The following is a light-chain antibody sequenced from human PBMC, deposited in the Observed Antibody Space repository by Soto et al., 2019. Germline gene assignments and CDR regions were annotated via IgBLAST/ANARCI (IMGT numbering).Light chain of an antibody. V-gene: IGKV3-20*01. CDR3: QQYYTSPYN. J-gene: IGKJ2*01. CDR2: GAS. CDR1: HSLTSSY. Sequence: EIVLTQSPGTLSLSPGERATLSCRASHSLTSSYLAWFQHKPGQAPRLLIYGASSRATGIPNRLSGSGSGTDFNLTIIRLEPEDFAVYYCQQYYTSPYNFGEGTKLEIK.